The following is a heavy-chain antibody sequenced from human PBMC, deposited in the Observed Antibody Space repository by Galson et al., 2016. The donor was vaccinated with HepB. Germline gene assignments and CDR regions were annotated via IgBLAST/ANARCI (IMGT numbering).Heavy chain of an antibody. CDR1: GFSVNHNY. CDR2: IYSGGST. CDR3: ARRSDSLLVATGDC. D-gene: IGHD2-8*02. J-gene: IGHJ4*02. V-gene: IGHV3-53*05. Sequence: SLRLSCAASGFSVNHNYMTWVRQAPGKGPEWVSVIYSGGSTSYADSVKGRFTISRDSSKNTLYLQMNSLRPEDTAVYYCARRSDSLLVATGDCWGQGTLVTVSS.